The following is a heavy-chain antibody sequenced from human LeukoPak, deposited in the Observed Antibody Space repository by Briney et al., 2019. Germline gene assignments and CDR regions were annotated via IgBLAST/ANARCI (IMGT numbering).Heavy chain of an antibody. CDR1: GGSISSASYY. D-gene: IGHD3-22*01. V-gene: IGHV4-61*02. CDR2: IHTSGST. CDR3: AREHSYYDSSGYYYGSGYFDY. Sequence: PSETLSLTCTVSGGSISSASYYWSWIRQPAGKGLEWIGRIHTSGSTNYNPSLKSRVTISVDTSKNQFSLKLSFVTAADTAVYYCAREHSYYDSSGYYYGSGYFDYWGQGTLVTVSS. J-gene: IGHJ4*02.